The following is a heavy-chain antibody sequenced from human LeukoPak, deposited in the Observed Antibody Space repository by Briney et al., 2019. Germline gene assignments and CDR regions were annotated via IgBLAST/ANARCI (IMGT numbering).Heavy chain of an antibody. D-gene: IGHD3-22*01. J-gene: IGHJ4*02. CDR2: ISSSGSTI. Sequence: PGGSLRLSCATSGFTFSDYYISWIRQAPGKGLECVSYISSSGSTIYYADSVKGRFTISRDNAKNSLYVQMNSLRAEDTAVYFCARGFYDSSGYRHLDHWGQGTLVTVSS. CDR3: ARGFYDSSGYRHLDH. CDR1: GFTFSDYY. V-gene: IGHV3-11*04.